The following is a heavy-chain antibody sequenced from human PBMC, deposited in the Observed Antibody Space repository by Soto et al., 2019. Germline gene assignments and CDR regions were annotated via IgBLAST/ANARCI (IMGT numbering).Heavy chain of an antibody. D-gene: IGHD3-3*01. Sequence: QLHLVQSGAVVKKPGASVTVSCSASGYPVTAYYMHWVRQAPGRGLEWMGGINPATGAAKYTQTFPGRVPMTRDTSTSTVFMDLGGLTSEDTAVFYCARGGGVGVAGSAAFEMWGQGTVVTVSS. V-gene: IGHV1-2*02. CDR1: GYPVTAYY. CDR2: INPATGAA. J-gene: IGHJ3*02. CDR3: ARGGGVGVAGSAAFEM.